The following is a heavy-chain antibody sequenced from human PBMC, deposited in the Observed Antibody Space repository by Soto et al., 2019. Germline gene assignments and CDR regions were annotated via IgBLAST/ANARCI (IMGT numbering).Heavy chain of an antibody. CDR2: INPNSGGT. Sequence: VKVSCKAAGDTFTGYYMHWVRQAPGQGLEWMGWINPNSGGTNYAQKFQGRVTMTRDTSISTAYMELSRLRSDDTAVYYCAILPYDSSGYAFDYWGQGTLVTVSS. V-gene: IGHV1-2*02. J-gene: IGHJ4*02. CDR3: AILPYDSSGYAFDY. D-gene: IGHD3-22*01. CDR1: GDTFTGYY.